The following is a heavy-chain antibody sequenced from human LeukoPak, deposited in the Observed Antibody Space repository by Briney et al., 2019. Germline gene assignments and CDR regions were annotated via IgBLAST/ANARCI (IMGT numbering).Heavy chain of an antibody. CDR3: TTVGSVLLWFGESTPGYYYYMDV. J-gene: IGHJ6*03. D-gene: IGHD3-10*01. CDR2: ITSSSYI. Sequence: GGSLRLSCAASEFTFSSYSMNWVRQAPGKGLEWVSSITSSSYIYYADSVKGRFTISRDNAKNSLYLQMNSLKTEDTAVYYCTTVGSVLLWFGESTPGYYYYMDVWGKGTTVTISS. V-gene: IGHV3-21*03. CDR1: EFTFSSYS.